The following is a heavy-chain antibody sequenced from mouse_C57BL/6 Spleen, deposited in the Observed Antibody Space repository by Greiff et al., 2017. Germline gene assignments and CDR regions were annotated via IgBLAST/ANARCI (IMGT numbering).Heavy chain of an antibody. Sequence: EVNVVESGGGLVKPGGSLKLSCAASGFTFSSYAMSWVRQTPEKRLEWVATISDGGSYTYYPDNVKGRFTISRDNAKNNLYLQMSHLKSEDTAMYYCARAYYSNLGGFAYWGQGTLVTVSA. V-gene: IGHV5-4*03. J-gene: IGHJ3*01. CDR1: GFTFSSYA. D-gene: IGHD2-5*01. CDR2: ISDGGSYT. CDR3: ARAYYSNLGGFAY.